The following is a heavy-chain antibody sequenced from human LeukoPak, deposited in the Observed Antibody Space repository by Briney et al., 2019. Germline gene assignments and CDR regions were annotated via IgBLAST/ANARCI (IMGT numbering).Heavy chain of an antibody. D-gene: IGHD6-6*01. V-gene: IGHV3-66*01. CDR1: GFTFSSYA. CDR3: ARGMQGSIAARLWPNYGMDV. J-gene: IGHJ6*02. CDR2: IYSGGST. Sequence: AGGSLRLSCVASGFTFSSYAMSWVRQAPGKGLEWVSVIYSGGSTYYADSVKGRFTISRDNSKNTLYLQMNRLRAEDTAVYYCARGMQGSIAARLWPNYGMDVWGQGTTVTVSS.